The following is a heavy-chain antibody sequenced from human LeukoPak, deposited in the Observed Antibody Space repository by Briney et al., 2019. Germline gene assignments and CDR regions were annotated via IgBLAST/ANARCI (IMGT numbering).Heavy chain of an antibody. V-gene: IGHV3-7*01. CDR2: IKQDGSEK. J-gene: IGHJ6*03. Sequence: PGGSLRLSCAAAGFTFSDYYMSWVRQAPGKGLEWVANIKQDGSEKYYVDSVKGRFTISRDNAKNSLYLQMNSLRAEDTAVYYCARLVVTVVGVRAYYYYYYMDVWGKGTTVTVSS. D-gene: IGHD2-15*01. CDR1: GFTFSDYY. CDR3: ARLVVTVVGVRAYYYYYYMDV.